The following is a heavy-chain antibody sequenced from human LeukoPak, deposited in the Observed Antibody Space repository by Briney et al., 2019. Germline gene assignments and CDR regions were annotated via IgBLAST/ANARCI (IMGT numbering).Heavy chain of an antibody. J-gene: IGHJ4*02. CDR3: AREWSAVTDFGY. CDR1: GGSISSYY. CDR2: IYYSGST. D-gene: IGHD2-21*02. V-gene: IGHV4-59*01. Sequence: SETLSLTCTVPGGSISSYYWSWIRQPPGKGLEWIGYIYYSGSTNYNPSLKSRVTISVDTSKNQFSLKLSSVTAADTAVYYCAREWSAVTDFGYWGQGTLVTVSS.